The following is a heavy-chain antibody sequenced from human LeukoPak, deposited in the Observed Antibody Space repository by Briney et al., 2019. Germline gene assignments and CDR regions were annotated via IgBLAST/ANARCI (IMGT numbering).Heavy chain of an antibody. CDR1: GFTFSSYG. CDR2: ISYDGSNK. CDR3: AKVSDPYYYDSSGYGYFDY. J-gene: IGHJ4*02. D-gene: IGHD3-22*01. Sequence: GRSLRLSCAASGFTFSSYGMHWVRQAPGKGLEWVAVISYDGSNKYYAGSVKGRFTISRDNSKNTLYLQMNSLRAEDTAVYYCAKVSDPYYYDSSGYGYFDYWGQGTLVTVSS. V-gene: IGHV3-30*18.